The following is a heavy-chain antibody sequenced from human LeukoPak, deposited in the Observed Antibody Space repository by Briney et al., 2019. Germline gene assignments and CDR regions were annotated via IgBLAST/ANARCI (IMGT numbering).Heavy chain of an antibody. CDR2: INSDGRST. V-gene: IGHV3-74*01. D-gene: IGHD1-26*01. CDR3: ARDLLGNSGSYLRHPNGPPFDY. J-gene: IGHJ4*02. CDR1: GFTFSSYW. Sequence: GGSLRLSCAASGFTFSSYWMHWVRQAPGKALVWVSRINSDGRSTSYADSVKGRFTISRDNAKNTLYLQMNSLRAEDTAVYYCARDLLGNSGSYLRHPNGPPFDYWGQGTLVTVSS.